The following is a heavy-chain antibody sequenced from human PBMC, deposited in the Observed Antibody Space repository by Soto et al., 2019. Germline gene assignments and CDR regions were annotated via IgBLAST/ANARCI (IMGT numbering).Heavy chain of an antibody. CDR3: GRGGHVVVVTAALDY. Sequence: QVQLVQSGAEVKKPGASVKVSCKASGDTFTDYYIHWVRQAPGQWLEWMGTVNPSGGHTTYAQHFLGRVTMTRDTSTSTLYMELTSLTSEDTAVYYCGRGGHVVVVTAALDYWGQGTLVTVSS. J-gene: IGHJ4*02. CDR2: VNPSGGHT. D-gene: IGHD2-21*02. CDR1: GDTFTDYY. V-gene: IGHV1-46*01.